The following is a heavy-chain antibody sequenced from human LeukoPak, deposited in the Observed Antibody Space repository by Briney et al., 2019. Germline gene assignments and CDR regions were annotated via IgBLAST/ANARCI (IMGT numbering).Heavy chain of an antibody. CDR2: ISSSGSTI. V-gene: IGHV3-48*03. J-gene: IGHJ4*02. CDR3: ARAAVAGLYFDY. Sequence: GGSLRLSCAASGFTFSSYEMNWVRQAPGKGLEWVSYISSSGSTIYYADSVKGRFTISRDNAKNSLYLQMNSLRAGDTAVYYCARAAVAGLYFDYWGQGTLVTVSS. D-gene: IGHD6-19*01. CDR1: GFTFSSYE.